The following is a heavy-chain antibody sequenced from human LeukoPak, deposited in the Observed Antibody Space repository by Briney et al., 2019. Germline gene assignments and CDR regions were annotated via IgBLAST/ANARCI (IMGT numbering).Heavy chain of an antibody. J-gene: IGHJ4*02. CDR3: ARIPTGGAATFDY. CDR1: GDSINNYY. Sequence: SETLSLTCTVSGDSINNYYWSWIRQPPGKGLEWIGYIYYSGSTNYNPSLKSRVTISVDTSKNQFSLKLSSVTAADTAVYYCARIPTGGAATFDYWGQGTLVTVSS. D-gene: IGHD2-15*01. CDR2: IYYSGST. V-gene: IGHV4-59*01.